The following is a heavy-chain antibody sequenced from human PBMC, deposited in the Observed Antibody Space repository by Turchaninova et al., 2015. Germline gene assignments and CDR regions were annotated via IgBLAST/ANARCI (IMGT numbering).Heavy chain of an antibody. CDR1: GGSFSDYY. D-gene: IGHD3-16*02. V-gene: IGHV4-34*01. CDR3: AGGNFDDLWGNYRYFDL. CDR2: INHSGTS. Sequence: QVQLQQWGAGLLKASETLSLTCAVYGGSFSDYYWSWIRRSPGKGLEWIGEINHSGTSNYNPSLKSRVTLSVDSAKIQFSLRLRSVTAADTAVYSCAGGNFDDLWGNYRYFDLWGQGTQVTVSS. J-gene: IGHJ4*02.